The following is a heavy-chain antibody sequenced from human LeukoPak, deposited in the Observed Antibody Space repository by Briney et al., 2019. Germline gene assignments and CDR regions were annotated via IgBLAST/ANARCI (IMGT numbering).Heavy chain of an antibody. CDR3: ARGPQERDQLLRGGYYYYYYMDV. CDR1: GGTFSSYA. CDR2: IIPIFGTA. Sequence: GASVKVSCKASGGTFSSYAISWVRQAPGQGLEWMGGIIPIFGTANYAQKFQGSVTITTDESTSTAYMELSSLRSEDTAVYYCARGPQERDQLLRGGYYYYYYMDVWGKGTTVTVSS. J-gene: IGHJ6*03. V-gene: IGHV1-69*05. D-gene: IGHD2-2*01.